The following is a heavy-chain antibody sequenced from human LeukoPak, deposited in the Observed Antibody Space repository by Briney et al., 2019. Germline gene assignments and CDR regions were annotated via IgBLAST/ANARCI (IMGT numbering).Heavy chain of an antibody. CDR3: ARDPSWIRGLMDY. Sequence: GGSLRLSCAASGFTFSSYWMHWVRQPQGTGLVRVSRINSDGSSTSYEDSVKGRFTISRDNAKNTLYLQMNSLRAEDTAVYYCARDPSWIRGLMDYWGQGTLVTVSS. CDR2: INSDGSST. D-gene: IGHD5-18*01. CDR1: GFTFSSYW. V-gene: IGHV3-74*01. J-gene: IGHJ4*02.